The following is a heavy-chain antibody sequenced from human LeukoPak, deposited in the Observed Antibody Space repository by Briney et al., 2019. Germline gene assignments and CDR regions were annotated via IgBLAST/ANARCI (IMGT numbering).Heavy chain of an antibody. J-gene: IGHJ4*02. CDR1: GYTFTSYA. V-gene: IGHV1-3*01. CDR3: ARDRRIAVAGYFDY. D-gene: IGHD6-19*01. Sequence: ASVKVSCKASGYTFTSYAMHWVRQAPGQRLEWVGWINAGNGNTKYSQKFQGRVTITRDTSASTAYMELSSLRSEDTAVYYCARDRRIAVAGYFDYWGQGTLVTVSS. CDR2: INAGNGNT.